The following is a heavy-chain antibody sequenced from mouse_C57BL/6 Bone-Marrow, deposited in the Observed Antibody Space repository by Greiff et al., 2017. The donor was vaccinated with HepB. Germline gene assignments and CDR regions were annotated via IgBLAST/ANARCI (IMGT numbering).Heavy chain of an antibody. CDR1: GFTFSDYG. CDR2: ISSGSSTI. V-gene: IGHV5-17*01. Sequence: DVKLVESGGGLVKPGGSLKLSCAASGFTFSDYGMHWVRQAPEKGLEWVAYISSGSSTIYYADTVKGRFTISRDNAKNNLFLQMTSLRSEDTAMYYCARYYYPYYWGQGTTLTVSS. D-gene: IGHD1-1*01. CDR3: ARYYYPYY. J-gene: IGHJ2*01.